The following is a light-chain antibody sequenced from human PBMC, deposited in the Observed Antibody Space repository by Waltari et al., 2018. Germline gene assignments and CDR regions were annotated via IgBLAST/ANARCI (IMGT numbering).Light chain of an antibody. CDR1: SSHVGRYNL. Sequence: QSALTQPASVSGSPGQSITIPCTGTSSHVGRYNLVSWYQQHPGKAPKLMIYEGSKRPSGVSNRFSGSKSGNTASLTISGLQAEDEADYYCCSYAGSSTLVFGGGTKLTVL. CDR2: EGS. V-gene: IGLV2-23*01. J-gene: IGLJ2*01. CDR3: CSYAGSSTLV.